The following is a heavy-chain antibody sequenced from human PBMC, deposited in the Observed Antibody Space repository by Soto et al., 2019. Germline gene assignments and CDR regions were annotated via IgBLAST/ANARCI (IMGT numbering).Heavy chain of an antibody. J-gene: IGHJ4*02. V-gene: IGHV3-7*01. CDR1: GFTFNNYW. Sequence: AGSLRLSGAASGFTFNNYWMTWVRQARGRGLELVANIKQDGSEKYYVDSVKGRFTSSRDNAKNPLYLQMNRLRAEDTALYYCASRPSEVKYFGVFDYWGQGALVTVSS. CDR3: ASRPSEVKYFGVFDY. CDR2: IKQDGSEK. D-gene: IGHD3-10*01.